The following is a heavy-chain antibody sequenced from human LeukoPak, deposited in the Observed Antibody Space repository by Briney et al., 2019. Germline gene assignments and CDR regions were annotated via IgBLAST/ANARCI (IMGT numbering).Heavy chain of an antibody. CDR3: VGWSGWFNFDY. CDR2: ISSSGGST. D-gene: IGHD6-19*01. Sequence: GGSLRLSCAASGFTFSSYAMSWVRQAPGKGLEWVSAISSSGGSTYYADSVKGRFTISRDNSKNTLYLQMNSLRAEDTAVYYCVGWSGWFNFDYWGQGTLVTVSS. J-gene: IGHJ4*02. V-gene: IGHV3-23*01. CDR1: GFTFSSYA.